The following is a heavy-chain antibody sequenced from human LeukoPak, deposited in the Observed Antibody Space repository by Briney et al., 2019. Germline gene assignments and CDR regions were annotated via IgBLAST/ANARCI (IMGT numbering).Heavy chain of an antibody. CDR3: ANRDTVVTLGTDY. V-gene: IGHV3-30*02. D-gene: IGHD4-23*01. CDR2: IRYDGSNK. CDR1: GFTFSSYG. Sequence: PGGSLRLSCAASGFTFSSYGMHWVRQAPGKGLEWVAFIRYDGSNKYYADSVKGRFTISRDNSKNTLYLQMNSLRAEDTAVYYCANRDTVVTLGTDYWGQGTLVTVSS. J-gene: IGHJ4*02.